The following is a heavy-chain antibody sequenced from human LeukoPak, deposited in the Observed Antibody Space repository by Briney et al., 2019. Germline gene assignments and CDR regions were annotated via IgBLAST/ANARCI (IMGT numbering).Heavy chain of an antibody. D-gene: IGHD2-15*01. CDR1: GFTFSSYS. Sequence: GGSLRLSCAASGFTFSSYSMNWVRQAPGKGLEWVSFISSSSSTIYYADSVKGRFTISRDNAKNSLYLQMNSLRAEDTAVYYCARAVGLAGYDGLFDYWGQGTLVTVSS. J-gene: IGHJ4*02. V-gene: IGHV3-48*04. CDR2: ISSSSSTI. CDR3: ARAVGLAGYDGLFDY.